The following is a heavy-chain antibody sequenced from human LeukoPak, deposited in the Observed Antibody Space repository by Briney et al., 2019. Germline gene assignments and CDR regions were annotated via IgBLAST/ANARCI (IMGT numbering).Heavy chain of an antibody. V-gene: IGHV4-34*01. CDR2: INHSGST. CDR1: GGSFSGYY. J-gene: IGHJ5*02. CDR3: ARGKGASSFDP. Sequence: PSETLSLTCAVYGGSFSGYYWSWIRQPPGKGLEWIGEINHSGSTNYNPSLKSRVTISVDTSKNQFSLKLSSVTAADTAVYYCARGKGASSFDPWGQGTLVTVSS.